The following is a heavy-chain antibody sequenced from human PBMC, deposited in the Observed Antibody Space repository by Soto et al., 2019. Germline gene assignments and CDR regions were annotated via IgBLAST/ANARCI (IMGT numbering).Heavy chain of an antibody. D-gene: IGHD2-15*01. Sequence: QVQLVQSGAEVKKPGASVKVSCKVSGYTLTELSMHWVRQAPGKGLEWMGGFDPEDGETIYAQKFQGRVTMTEDTSTDTDYMEQSSLRSEDTAVYYCATTYAVVVVAAAYFDYWGQGTLVTVSS. CDR3: ATTYAVVVVAAAYFDY. J-gene: IGHJ4*02. CDR2: FDPEDGET. CDR1: GYTLTELS. V-gene: IGHV1-24*01.